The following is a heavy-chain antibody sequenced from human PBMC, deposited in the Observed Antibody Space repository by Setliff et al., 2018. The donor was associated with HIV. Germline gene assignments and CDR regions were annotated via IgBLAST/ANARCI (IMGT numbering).Heavy chain of an antibody. V-gene: IGHV4-39*07. CDR3: ARSTAEIAVAGI. J-gene: IGHJ3*02. D-gene: IGHD6-19*01. CDR2: IYYSGST. CDR1: GGSISSSSYY. Sequence: SETLSLTCTVSGGSISSSSYYWGWIRQPPGKGLEWIGSIYYSGSTYYNPSLKSRVTISVDTSKNQFSLKLSSVTAADTAVYYCARSTAEIAVAGIWGQGTMVTVSS.